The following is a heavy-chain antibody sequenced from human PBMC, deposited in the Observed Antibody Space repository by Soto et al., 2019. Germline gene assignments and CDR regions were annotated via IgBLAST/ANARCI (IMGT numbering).Heavy chain of an antibody. D-gene: IGHD4-17*01. CDR1: GGSISGGIYY. J-gene: IGHJ4*02. CDR3: ARLVTPSYGADYFDF. V-gene: IGHV4-39*01. CDR2: VHYGGST. Sequence: QLQLQESGPGLVKPSETLSLTCTVSGGSISGGIYYWAWVRQPPGKGLEDLGCVHYGGSTYYNPSLQSRVTISVDTSRNQFSLNLASATAADTATYSCARLVTPSYGADYFDFWGQGTLVTVSS.